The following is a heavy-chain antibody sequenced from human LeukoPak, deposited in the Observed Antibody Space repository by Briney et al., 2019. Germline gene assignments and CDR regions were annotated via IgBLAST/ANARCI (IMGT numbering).Heavy chain of an antibody. Sequence: QSGGSLRLSCAGSGFSFRSFWMSWVRQAPGKGLEWVANIDEDGNEKNYVDFVKGRFTISRDNAKNSLYLQMNSLRVEDTAVYYCASGGHIDYCGQGTLVTVSS. CDR3: ASGGHIDY. V-gene: IGHV3-7*01. CDR1: GFSFRSFW. D-gene: IGHD3-16*01. J-gene: IGHJ4*02. CDR2: IDEDGNEK.